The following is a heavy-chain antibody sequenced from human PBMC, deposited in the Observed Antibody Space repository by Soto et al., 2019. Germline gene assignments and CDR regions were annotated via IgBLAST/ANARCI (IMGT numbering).Heavy chain of an antibody. CDR1: GYTFTSYG. J-gene: IGHJ6*02. V-gene: IGHV1-18*01. CDR3: ARVVYVPSYYYYGMDV. D-gene: IGHD2-2*01. CDR2: ISAYNGNT. Sequence: QVQLVQSGAEVKKPGASVKVSCKASGYTFTSYGIIWVRQAPGQGLEWMGWISAYNGNTNYAQKLQGRVTMTTDTSTSTAYMELRSLRSDDTAVYYCARVVYVPSYYYYGMDVWGQGTTVTVSS.